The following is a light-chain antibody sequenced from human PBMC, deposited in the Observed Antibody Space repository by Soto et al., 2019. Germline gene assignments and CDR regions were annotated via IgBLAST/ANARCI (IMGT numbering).Light chain of an antibody. J-gene: IGKJ4*01. CDR3: QQYGNSLT. V-gene: IGKV3-11*01. Sequence: EIVLTQSPATLSLSPGARAPLSCRASQSVSRYLAWYQQNPGQAPRLLIYDASNRATGIPARFSGSGSGTDFTLTISSLEPEDFAVYYCQQYGNSLTFGGGTKWIS. CDR2: DAS. CDR1: QSVSRY.